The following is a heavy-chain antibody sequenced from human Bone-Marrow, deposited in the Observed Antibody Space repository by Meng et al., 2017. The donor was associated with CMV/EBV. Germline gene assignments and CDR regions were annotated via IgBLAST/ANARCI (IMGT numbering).Heavy chain of an antibody. D-gene: IGHD3-10*01. V-gene: IGHV3-21*01. CDR3: ARRPIRGHVNWFDP. Sequence: GESLKISCAASGFTFSSYSMNWVRQAPGKGLEWVSSISSSSSYIYYADSVKGRFTISRDNAKNSLYLQMNSLRAEDTAVYYCARRPIRGHVNWFDPWGQGMLVTVSS. CDR2: ISSSSSYI. CDR1: GFTFSSYS. J-gene: IGHJ5*02.